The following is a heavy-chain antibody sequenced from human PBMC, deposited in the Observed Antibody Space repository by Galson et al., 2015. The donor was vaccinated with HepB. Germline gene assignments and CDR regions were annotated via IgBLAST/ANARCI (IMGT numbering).Heavy chain of an antibody. CDR2: ISGSGGST. D-gene: IGHD3-10*01. CDR1: GFTFSSYA. J-gene: IGHJ4*02. V-gene: IGHV3-23*01. CDR3: ARDPPHMFRGTSVRPGNY. Sequence: SLRLSCAASGFTFSSYAMSWVRQAPGKGLEWVSAISGSGGSTYYADSVKGRFTISRDNAKNSLYLQMNSLRAEDTAVYYCARDPPHMFRGTSVRPGNYWGQGTLVTVSS.